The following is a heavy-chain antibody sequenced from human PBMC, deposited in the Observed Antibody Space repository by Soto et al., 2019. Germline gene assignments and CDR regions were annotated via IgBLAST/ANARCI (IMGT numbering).Heavy chain of an antibody. D-gene: IGHD5-12*01. Sequence: SETLSLTCTVSGGSISSGGYYWGWIRQHPGKGLEWIGYIYYSGSTYYNPSLKSRVTISVDTSKNQFSLKLSSVTAADTAGYYCARDSGGYDSEYYQHWGQGTLVTVSS. CDR3: ARDSGGYDSEYYQH. V-gene: IGHV4-31*03. CDR2: IYYSGST. J-gene: IGHJ1*01. CDR1: GGSISSGGYY.